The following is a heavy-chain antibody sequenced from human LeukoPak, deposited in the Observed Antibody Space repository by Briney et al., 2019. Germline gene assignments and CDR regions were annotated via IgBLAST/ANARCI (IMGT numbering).Heavy chain of an antibody. D-gene: IGHD3-22*01. CDR1: GGSISSYY. Sequence: SETLSLTCTVSGGSISSYYWSWTRQPAGKGLEWIGRIYTSGSTNYNPSLKSRVTMSVDTSKNQFSLKLSSVTAADTTVYYCARGGLGVNYYDSSGYYYFDYWGQGTLVTVSS. J-gene: IGHJ4*02. V-gene: IGHV4-4*07. CDR3: ARGGLGVNYYDSSGYYYFDY. CDR2: IYTSGST.